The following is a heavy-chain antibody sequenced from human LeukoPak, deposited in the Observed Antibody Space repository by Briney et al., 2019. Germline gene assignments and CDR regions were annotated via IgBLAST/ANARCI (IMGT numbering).Heavy chain of an antibody. CDR1: GYTFTSYD. CDR3: ARHFRKGSLDD. Sequence: ASVKVTCKSSGYTFTSYDINWVRQPPGQGLEWMGLMNPYSGNTAYAQKFQGRVTVTRDNSINTAYMEVSSLRSEDTAVFYCARHFRKGSLDDWGQGTLVTVSS. CDR2: MNPYSGNT. J-gene: IGHJ4*02. V-gene: IGHV1-8*01. D-gene: IGHD2-15*01.